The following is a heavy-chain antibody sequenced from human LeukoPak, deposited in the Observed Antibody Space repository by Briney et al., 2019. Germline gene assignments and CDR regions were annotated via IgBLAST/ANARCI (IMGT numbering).Heavy chain of an antibody. D-gene: IGHD2-21*02. CDR1: GGSISSYY. CDR3: ARTVVVTADDPDWYFDL. V-gene: IGHV4-59*08. CDR2: IYYSGST. J-gene: IGHJ2*01. Sequence: SETLSLTCTVSGGSISSYYWSWVRQPPGKGLEWIGYIYYSGSTNYNPSLKSRVTISVDTSKNQFSLKLSSVTAADTAVYYCARTVVVTADDPDWYFDLWGRGTLVTVSS.